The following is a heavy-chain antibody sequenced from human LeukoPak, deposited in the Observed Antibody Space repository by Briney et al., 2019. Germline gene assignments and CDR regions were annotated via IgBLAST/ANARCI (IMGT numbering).Heavy chain of an antibody. D-gene: IGHD1-7*01. Sequence: SETLSLTCTVSGGSISTITYYWGWIRQPPGKGLEWVGHMYYRGNTFYNPSLKSRVTISVDTSKNQFSLKLSSVTAADTAVYYCARKRPGTTLVHWFDPWGQGTLVTVSS. CDR3: ARKRPGTTLVHWFDP. CDR2: MYYRGNT. V-gene: IGHV4-39*07. CDR1: GGSISTITYY. J-gene: IGHJ5*02.